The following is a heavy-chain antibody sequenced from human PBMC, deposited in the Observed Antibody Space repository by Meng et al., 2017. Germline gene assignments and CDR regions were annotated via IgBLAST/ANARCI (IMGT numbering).Heavy chain of an antibody. CDR1: GFTFDDYG. Sequence: LVEGGGCVVRLGGSLMLSCAASGFTFDDYGMSWVRQAPGKGLGWVSGINWNGGSTGYADSVKGRFTISRDNAKNSLYLQMNSLRAEDTAVYYCARDHGPIDYWGQGTLVTVSS. J-gene: IGHJ4*02. CDR2: INWNGGST. CDR3: ARDHGPIDY. V-gene: IGHV3-20*04.